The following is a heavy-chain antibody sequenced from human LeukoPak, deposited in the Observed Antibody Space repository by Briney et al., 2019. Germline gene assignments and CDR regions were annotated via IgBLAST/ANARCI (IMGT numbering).Heavy chain of an antibody. V-gene: IGHV4-59*01. CDR2: IYYTGTT. J-gene: IGHJ3*02. CDR3: AREGHYYASGSGAFDI. D-gene: IGHD3-10*01. CDR1: RGSISTYY. Sequence: PSETLSLTCTVSRGSISTYYWNWVRQPPGEGLEWIGYIYYTGTTDYNPSLKSRVTMSVDTSKNQFSLKLSSVTTADTAVYYCAREGHYYASGSGAFDIWGQGTKIAVSS.